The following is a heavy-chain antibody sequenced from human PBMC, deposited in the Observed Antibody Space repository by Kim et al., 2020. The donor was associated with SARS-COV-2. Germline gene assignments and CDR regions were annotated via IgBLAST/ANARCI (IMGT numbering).Heavy chain of an antibody. Sequence: ASVKVSCKTSGYTFTGYSLHWVRQAPGQGLEWMGWINPKSGGTNYARKFQGRVTMTGDTSISTAYMELSSLRSDDTAVYYCARDPFITVLQPHDYGMDVWGQGTTVTVSS. V-gene: IGHV1-2*02. CDR1: GYTFTGYS. D-gene: IGHD1-1*01. CDR3: ARDPFITVLQPHDYGMDV. J-gene: IGHJ6*02. CDR2: INPKSGGT.